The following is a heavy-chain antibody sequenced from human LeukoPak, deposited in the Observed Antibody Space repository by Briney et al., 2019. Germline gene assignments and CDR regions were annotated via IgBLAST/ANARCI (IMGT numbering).Heavy chain of an antibody. J-gene: IGHJ3*02. D-gene: IGHD3-22*01. CDR2: INHSGST. V-gene: IGHV4-59*12. Sequence: PSETLSLTCTVSGGSISSYYWSWIRQPPGKGLEWIGEINHSGSTNYNPSLKSRVTISVDTSKNQFSLKLSSVTAADTAVYYCARVGAVTMIVVVISDAFDIWGQGTMVTVSS. CDR3: ARVGAVTMIVVVISDAFDI. CDR1: GGSISSYY.